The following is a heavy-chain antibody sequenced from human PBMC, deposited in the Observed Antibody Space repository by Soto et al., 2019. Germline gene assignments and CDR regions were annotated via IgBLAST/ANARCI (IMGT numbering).Heavy chain of an antibody. V-gene: IGHV4-30-2*01. J-gene: IGHJ4*02. CDR3: TRGSPAPLSLLYFDT. CDR1: GASMTTGGFS. D-gene: IGHD2-15*01. Sequence: SETLSLTCAVSGASMTTGGFSWTWVRQPPGGGLEWIGHVYHRASTQYNPSLKRRVSISVDTSRSLFSLRLTSLTAADTAVYFCTRGSPAPLSLLYFDTWGQGTTVTVYS. CDR2: VYHRAST.